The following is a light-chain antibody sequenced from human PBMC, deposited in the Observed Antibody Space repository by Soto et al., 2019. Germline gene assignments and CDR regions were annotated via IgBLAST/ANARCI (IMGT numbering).Light chain of an antibody. CDR2: EVS. J-gene: IGLJ2*01. CDR1: SSDVGGYNY. CDR3: SSYAGSKNFVV. V-gene: IGLV2-8*01. Sequence: QSVLTQYPSASGSPGQSVTISCTGTSSDVGGYNYVSWYQQHPGKAPKLMIYEVSKRPSGVPDRFSGSKSGNTASLTVSGLQAEDEADYYCSSYAGSKNFVVFGGGTKLTVL.